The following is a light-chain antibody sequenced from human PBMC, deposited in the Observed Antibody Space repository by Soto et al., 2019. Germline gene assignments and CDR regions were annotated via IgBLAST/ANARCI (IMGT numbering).Light chain of an antibody. CDR1: SRDVGGYNY. CDR3: CSYTRSTIYV. CDR2: DVT. Sequence: QSVLTQPASVSGSPGQSIAISCTGTSRDVGGYNYVSWYQQHPGKAPKLMIYDVTSRLSGVSDRFSGSKSGTTASLTISGLQAEDEADYYCCSYTRSTIYVFGTGTKVTVL. V-gene: IGLV2-14*03. J-gene: IGLJ1*01.